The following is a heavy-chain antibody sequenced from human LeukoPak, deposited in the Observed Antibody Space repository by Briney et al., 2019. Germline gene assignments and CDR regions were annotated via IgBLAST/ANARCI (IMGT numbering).Heavy chain of an antibody. CDR1: VGSISSYY. CDR2: IYYSGST. Sequence: PSETLSLTCTVSVGSISSYYWSWIRQPPGKGLEWIGYIYYSGSTNYNPSLKSRVTISVDTSKNQFSLKLSSVTAADTAVYYCARGNRVATTLWGQGTLVTVSS. J-gene: IGHJ4*02. D-gene: IGHD5-12*01. V-gene: IGHV4-59*01. CDR3: ARGNRVATTL.